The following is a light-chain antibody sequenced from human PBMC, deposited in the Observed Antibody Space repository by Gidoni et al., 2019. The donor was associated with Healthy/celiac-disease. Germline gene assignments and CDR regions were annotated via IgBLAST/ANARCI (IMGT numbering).Light chain of an antibody. CDR3: AAWDDSLKGV. J-gene: IGLJ3*02. CDR1: SPNIGSNT. CDR2: SNN. V-gene: IGLV1-44*01. Sequence: HSELTQPHSEYATPRQRVTISCSGSSPNIGSNTVTWYQQPPGTAPKLLIYSNNQRPSGVPDRFSGSKSGTSASLAISGFQSEDEADYYCAAWDDSLKGVFGGGTKLTVL.